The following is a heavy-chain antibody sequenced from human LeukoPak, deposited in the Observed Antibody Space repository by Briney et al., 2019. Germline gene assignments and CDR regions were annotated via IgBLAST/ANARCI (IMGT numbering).Heavy chain of an antibody. Sequence: GGSLRLSCAASGFTFSSYSMNWVRQAPGKGLEWVSYISSSSSTIYYADSVKGRFTISRDNAKNSLYLQMNSLRAEDTAVYYSATVYYYDSNGYRNHDAFDIWGQGTMVTVSS. CDR2: ISSSSSTI. D-gene: IGHD3-22*01. J-gene: IGHJ3*02. V-gene: IGHV3-48*01. CDR3: ATVYYYDSNGYRNHDAFDI. CDR1: GFTFSSYS.